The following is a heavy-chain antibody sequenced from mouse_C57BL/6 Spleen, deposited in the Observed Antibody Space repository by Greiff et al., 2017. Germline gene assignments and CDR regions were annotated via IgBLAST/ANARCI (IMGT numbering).Heavy chain of an antibody. V-gene: IGHV1-80*01. D-gene: IGHD1-1*01. CDR1: GYAFSSYW. Sequence: QVQLQQSGAELVKPGASVKISCKASGYAFSSYWMNWVKQRPGKGLEWIGQIYPGDGDTNYNGKFKGKATLTADKSSSTAYMQLSSLTSEDSAVYFCARSPFITTVVATNLDYWGQGTTLTVSS. J-gene: IGHJ2*01. CDR2: IYPGDGDT. CDR3: ARSPFITTVVATNLDY.